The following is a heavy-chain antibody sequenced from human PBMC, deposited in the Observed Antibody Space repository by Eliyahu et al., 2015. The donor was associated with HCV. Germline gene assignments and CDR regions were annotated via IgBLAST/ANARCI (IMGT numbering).Heavy chain of an antibody. J-gene: IGHJ5*02. CDR1: GXSFSXYY. CDR3: ARRIPGQAATKYNWFDP. D-gene: IGHD2-15*01. Sequence: QVQLQQWGAGLLKPSETLSLPCAVYGXSFSXYYWXWXRQPPGKGLXWIGKXNHSGXPNYNPSLKSRVTISVDTSKNQFSLKLSSVTAADTAVYYCARRIPGQAATKYNWFDPWGQGTLVTVSS. V-gene: IGHV4-34*01. CDR2: XNHSGXP.